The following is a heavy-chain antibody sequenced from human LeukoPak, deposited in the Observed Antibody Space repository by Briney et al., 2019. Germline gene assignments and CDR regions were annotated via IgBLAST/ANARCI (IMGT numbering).Heavy chain of an antibody. V-gene: IGHV5-51*01. J-gene: IGHJ4*02. CDR2: IYPGDSDT. Sequence: GESLKISCKGFGYTFADYWIGWVRQMPGKGLEWMGIIYPGDSDTRYSPSFQGQVTISADKSISTAYLQWSSLKASDTAMYFCARRWQLRGYFDYWGQGALVTVSS. D-gene: IGHD5-24*01. CDR1: GYTFADYW. CDR3: ARRWQLRGYFDY.